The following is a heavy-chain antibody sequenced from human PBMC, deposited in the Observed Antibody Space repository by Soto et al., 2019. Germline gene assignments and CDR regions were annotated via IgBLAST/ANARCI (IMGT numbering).Heavy chain of an antibody. CDR3: ARVLRCYDSSANIEVWFDY. CDR2: IYYSGST. Sequence: QVQLQESGPGLVKPSPTLSLTCTVSGGSISSGGYYWSWIRQHPGKGLEWIGYIYYSGSTYYNPSLKSRVSISVDTSKNQFSLRLSAVTAADTAVYYCARVLRCYDSSANIEVWFDYWGQGTLVTVSS. CDR1: GGSISSGGYY. D-gene: IGHD3-22*01. J-gene: IGHJ4*02. V-gene: IGHV4-31*03.